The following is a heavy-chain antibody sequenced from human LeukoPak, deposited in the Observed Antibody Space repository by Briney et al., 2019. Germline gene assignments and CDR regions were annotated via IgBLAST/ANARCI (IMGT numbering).Heavy chain of an antibody. CDR2: ISAYNGNT. CDR3: ATPPAYCGGDCYKWYFDL. Sequence: ASVKVSCKASGYTFTSYGISWVRQAPGQGLEWMGWISAYNGNTNYAQKLQGRVTMTTDTSTSTAYMELRSLRSDDTAVYYCATPPAYCGGDCYKWYFDLWGRGTLVTVSS. CDR1: GYTFTSYG. D-gene: IGHD2-21*02. J-gene: IGHJ2*01. V-gene: IGHV1-18*01.